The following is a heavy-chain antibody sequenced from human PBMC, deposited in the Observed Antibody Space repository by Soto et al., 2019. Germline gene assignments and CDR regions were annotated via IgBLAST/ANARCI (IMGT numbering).Heavy chain of an antibody. Sequence: QITLKESGPTLVKPTQTLTLTCTFSGFSLSTSGVSVGWIRQPPGKALEWLALIYWNDDKRYSPSLKSRLTITGDTSKNQVDLKMTKRDPGDAATYYCPHSRQLGGLWGAWGKGTLVIVSS. CDR2: IYWNDDK. CDR1: GFSLSTSGVS. D-gene: IGHD3-16*01. CDR3: PHSRQLGGLWGA. V-gene: IGHV2-5*01. J-gene: IGHJ5*02.